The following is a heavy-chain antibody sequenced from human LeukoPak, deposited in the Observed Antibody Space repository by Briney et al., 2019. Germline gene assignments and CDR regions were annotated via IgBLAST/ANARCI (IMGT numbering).Heavy chain of an antibody. CDR1: TFTFSTYN. Sequence: RGSLRLSCAASTFTFSTYNMNWVRQAPGKGLEWVSSITSSSTYTFYADSVRGRFTISRDNAKNSLYLQMNSLTAEDTAVYYCARDPYSGNYGDTYYYYMDVWGKGTTVTVSS. CDR3: ARDPYSGNYGDTYYYYMDV. J-gene: IGHJ6*03. V-gene: IGHV3-21*01. CDR2: ITSSSTYT. D-gene: IGHD1-26*01.